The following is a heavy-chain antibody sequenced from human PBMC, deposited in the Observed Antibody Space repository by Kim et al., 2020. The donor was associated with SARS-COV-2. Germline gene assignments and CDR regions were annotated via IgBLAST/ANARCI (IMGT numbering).Heavy chain of an antibody. CDR2: IWYDGSNT. J-gene: IGHJ4*02. D-gene: IGHD1-26*01. V-gene: IGHV3-33*01. CDR1: GFTFSSYG. CDR3: ARVRVVGATWGLDFDY. Sequence: GGSLRLSCAASGFTFSSYGMHWVRQAPGKGLEWVSFIWYDGSNTNYADSVKGRFTISRDNSENTVYLQMNSLRAEDTAVYYCARVRVVGATWGLDFDYWGQGTLVTVS.